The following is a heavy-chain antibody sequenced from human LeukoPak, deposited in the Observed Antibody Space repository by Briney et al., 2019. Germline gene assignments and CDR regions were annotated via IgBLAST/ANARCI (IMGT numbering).Heavy chain of an antibody. CDR2: IYYSGST. V-gene: IGHV4-59*01. CDR3: ARGSRAYCSGGSCSGFDP. CDR1: GGSISSYY. J-gene: IGHJ5*02. D-gene: IGHD2-15*01. Sequence: SETLSLTCTVSGGSISSYYWSWIRQPPGKGLEWIGYIYYSGSTNYNPSLKSRVTISVDTSKNQFSLKLSSVTAADTAVYYCARGSRAYCSGGSCSGFDPWGPGILVTVSS.